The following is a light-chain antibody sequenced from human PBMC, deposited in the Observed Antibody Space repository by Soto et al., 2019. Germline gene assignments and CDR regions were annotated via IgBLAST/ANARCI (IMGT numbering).Light chain of an antibody. CDR3: SSYTSSIAPMVV. Sequence: QSGLTQPASVSGSPGQSITISCTGTSSDVGGYNYVSWYQQHPGKAPKLMIYDVSNRPSGVSNRFSGSKSGNTASLTISGLQAEDEADYYCSSYTSSIAPMVVFGGGTKLTVL. J-gene: IGLJ2*01. CDR2: DVS. V-gene: IGLV2-14*01. CDR1: SSDVGGYNY.